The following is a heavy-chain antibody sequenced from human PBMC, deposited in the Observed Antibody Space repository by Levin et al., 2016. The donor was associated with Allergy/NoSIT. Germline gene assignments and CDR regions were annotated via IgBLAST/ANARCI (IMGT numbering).Heavy chain of an antibody. CDR2: ISYDGSNK. D-gene: IGHD6-13*01. J-gene: IGHJ1*01. CDR3: ARVRGYSSSWYGFHRFEYFQH. Sequence: GESLKISCAASGFTFSSYGMHWVRQAPGKGLEWVAVISYDGSNKYYADSVKGRFTISRDNSKNTLYLQMNSLRAEDTAVYYCARVRGYSSSWYGFHRFEYFQHWGQGTLVTVSS. CDR1: GFTFSSYG. V-gene: IGHV3-30*03.